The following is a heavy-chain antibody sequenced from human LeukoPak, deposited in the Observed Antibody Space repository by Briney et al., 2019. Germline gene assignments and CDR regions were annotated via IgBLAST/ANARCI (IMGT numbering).Heavy chain of an antibody. Sequence: GGSLRLSCAASGFTLSNYAMHWVRQAPGKGLEWVTDISFDGRSTHYADSVKGRFTISRDNSKNTLYLQMSRLRPEDTAVYYCTGGPATDYYDASGYCVYWGKGALLTVCS. J-gene: IGHJ4*02. CDR1: GFTLSNYA. CDR3: TGGPATDYYDASGYCVY. V-gene: IGHV3-30*04. CDR2: ISFDGRST. D-gene: IGHD3-22*01.